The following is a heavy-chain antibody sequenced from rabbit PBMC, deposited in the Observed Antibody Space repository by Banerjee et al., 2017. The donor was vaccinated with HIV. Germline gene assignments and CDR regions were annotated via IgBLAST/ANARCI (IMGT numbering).Heavy chain of an antibody. CDR3: ARGSGWTGVAGL. V-gene: IGHV1S45*01. D-gene: IGHD3-1*01. Sequence: QEQLEESGGDLVKPEGSLTLTCTASGFSFSSGYDMSWVRQAPGKGLEWIGCIGVGGGSTCYASWAKGRFTISKTSSTTVTLQMTSLTAADTATYFCARGSGWTGVAGLWGPGTLVTVS. CDR2: IGVGGGST. CDR1: GFSFSSGYD. J-gene: IGHJ6*01.